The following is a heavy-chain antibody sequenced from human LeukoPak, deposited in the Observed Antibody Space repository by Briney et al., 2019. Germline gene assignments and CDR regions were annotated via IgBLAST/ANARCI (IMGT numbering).Heavy chain of an antibody. J-gene: IGHJ5*02. CDR3: ARQCFYDSSGYSPGWFDP. Sequence: SGPALVKPTQTLKLTCTVSGFSLGTSGICVSWIRQPPAKALEWLARIDWNDDKYYTTSLKTRLTISQDTSKNQVVLTMTNMDPVDTATYYCARQCFYDSSGYSPGWFDPWGQGILVTVSS. D-gene: IGHD3-22*01. V-gene: IGHV2-70*11. CDR2: IDWNDDK. CDR1: GFSLGTSGIC.